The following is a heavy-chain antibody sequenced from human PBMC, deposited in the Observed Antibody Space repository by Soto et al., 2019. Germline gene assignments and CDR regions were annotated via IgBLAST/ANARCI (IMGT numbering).Heavy chain of an antibody. CDR1: GFTFSSYA. D-gene: IGHD3-3*01. J-gene: IGHJ4*02. V-gene: IGHV3-23*01. CDR2: ISGSGGST. CDR3: AKDSTYYDFWSAYSY. Sequence: GGSLRLSCAASGFTFSSYAMSWVRQAPGKGLEWVSAISGSGGSTYYADSVKGRFTISRDNSKNTLYLQMNSLRAEDTAVYYCAKDSTYYDFWSAYSYWGQGTLVTVSS.